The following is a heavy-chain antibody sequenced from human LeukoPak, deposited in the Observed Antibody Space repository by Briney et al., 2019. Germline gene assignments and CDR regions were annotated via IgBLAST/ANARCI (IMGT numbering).Heavy chain of an antibody. CDR1: GFTFSSYS. V-gene: IGHV3-21*01. J-gene: IGHJ6*02. CDR3: AREGYYSGMDV. CDR2: IGSSISYI. Sequence: GGSLRLSCAASGFTFSSYSMKWVCQAPGKGLEWVSFIGSSISYISYADSVKGRFTISRDNAKNSLYLQMNSLRAEDAAVYYCAREGYYSGMDVWGQGTTVTVSS.